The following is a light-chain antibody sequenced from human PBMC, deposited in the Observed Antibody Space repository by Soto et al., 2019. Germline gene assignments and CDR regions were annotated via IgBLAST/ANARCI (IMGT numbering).Light chain of an antibody. CDR3: QVWDSSSDDTDV. Sequence: SYELTEPASVSVAPGPTARITCGGNNIGSKSVHWYQQKPGQAPVLVVYDDSDRPSGIPERFSGSNSVNTATLTISRVEAGDEADYYCQVWDSSSDDTDVYGTGTKVTVL. CDR1: NIGSKS. V-gene: IGLV3-21*02. J-gene: IGLJ1*01. CDR2: DDS.